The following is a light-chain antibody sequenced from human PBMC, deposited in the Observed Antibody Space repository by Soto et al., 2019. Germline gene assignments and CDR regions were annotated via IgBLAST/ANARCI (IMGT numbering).Light chain of an antibody. J-gene: IGLJ1*01. CDR1: SSDVGGNDY. Sequence: QSVLTPPPSASGHPGNSVTISCIGTSSDVGGNDYVSWFQQHPVKAPNLIISEVSKWPSGFPDRFSGSKSGNTASLTVSGLQAEDEADYYCTSYAGNNNFCVFGTGT. CDR3: TSYAGNNNFCV. V-gene: IGLV2-8*01. CDR2: EVS.